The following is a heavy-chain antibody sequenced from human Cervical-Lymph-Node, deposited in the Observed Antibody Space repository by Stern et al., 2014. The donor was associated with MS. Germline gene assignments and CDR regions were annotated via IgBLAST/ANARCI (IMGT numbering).Heavy chain of an antibody. J-gene: IGHJ4*02. CDR2: IYPGDSET. V-gene: IGHV5-51*01. CDR1: GYKFSIYW. D-gene: IGHD1-14*01. CDR3: ARQTTAWASDV. Sequence: VQLVQSGAELIRPGESLKLSCKGSGYKFSIYWIAWVRQIPGKGLEWMGIIYPGDSETRYSPSFQGQVTMSADKSTSTAYLQWSSLNASDTAMYFCARQTTAWASDVWGQGTLVTVSS.